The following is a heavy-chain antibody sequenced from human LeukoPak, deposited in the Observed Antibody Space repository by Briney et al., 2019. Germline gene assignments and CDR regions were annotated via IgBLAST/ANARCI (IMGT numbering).Heavy chain of an antibody. D-gene: IGHD4-17*01. Sequence: PSETLSLTCTVSGGSISSSSYYWGWIRQPPGKGLEGVGSIYYSGSTYYNPSLKSRVTISVDTYKNQLSLKLSSVTAADTAVYYCARHLHAYGDYRLWAFDIWGQGTMVTVSS. CDR2: IYYSGST. CDR3: ARHLHAYGDYRLWAFDI. V-gene: IGHV4-39*01. CDR1: GGSISSSSYY. J-gene: IGHJ3*02.